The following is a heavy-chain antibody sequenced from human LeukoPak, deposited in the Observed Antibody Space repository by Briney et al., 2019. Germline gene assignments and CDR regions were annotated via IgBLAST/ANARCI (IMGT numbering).Heavy chain of an antibody. CDR2: TSSSGTYM. Sequence: EGSLRLSCAASGFTFSSYSMHWVRQAPGKGLEWVSTTSSSGTYMYYADSVKGRFTISRDNAKNSLYLQMSGLTAEDTAVYYCARDWGYYYYYGMDVWGQGTTVTVSS. CDR1: GFTFSSYS. J-gene: IGHJ6*02. V-gene: IGHV3-21*01. CDR3: ARDWGYYYYYGMDV. D-gene: IGHD3-16*01.